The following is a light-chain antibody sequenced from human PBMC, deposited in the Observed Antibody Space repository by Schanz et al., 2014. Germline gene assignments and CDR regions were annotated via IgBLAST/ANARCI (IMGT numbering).Light chain of an antibody. Sequence: QSALTQPPSASGSPGQSVTISCTGTSRDIGNYNYVSWYQQHPGQAPKLVIYEVTKRPSGVPDRFSGSKSGNTASLTVSGLQAEDEADYYCSSYAGSNNLVFGGGTKLTVL. CDR3: SSYAGSNNLV. V-gene: IGLV2-8*01. CDR2: EVT. CDR1: SRDIGNYNY. J-gene: IGLJ2*01.